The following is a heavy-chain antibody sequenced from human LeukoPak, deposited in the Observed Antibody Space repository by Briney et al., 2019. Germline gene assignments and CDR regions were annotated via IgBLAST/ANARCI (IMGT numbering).Heavy chain of an antibody. D-gene: IGHD3-10*01. Sequence: GESLKISCKGSGYSFTNYWISWVRQMPGKGLEWMGRIDPSDSYTNYSPSFEGHVTISADNSITTASLRWSRLKASDTAIYYCARHQYSYGSSLDYWGQGTLVTVSS. J-gene: IGHJ4*02. CDR2: IDPSDSYT. CDR1: GYSFTNYW. CDR3: ARHQYSYGSSLDY. V-gene: IGHV5-10-1*01.